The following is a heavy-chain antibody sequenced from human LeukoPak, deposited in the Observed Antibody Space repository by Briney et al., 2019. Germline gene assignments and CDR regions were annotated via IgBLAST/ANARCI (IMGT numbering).Heavy chain of an antibody. CDR3: ARGREWEPKVFDY. Sequence: PSETLSLTCTVSGGSISGYYWSWIRQPPGKGLEWLGYIYYSGSTNYNPSLKSRVTISVDTSKNQFSLKLSSVPAADTAVYYCARGREWEPKVFDYWGQGTLVTVSS. V-gene: IGHV4-59*01. CDR1: GGSISGYY. J-gene: IGHJ4*02. CDR2: IYYSGST. D-gene: IGHD1-26*01.